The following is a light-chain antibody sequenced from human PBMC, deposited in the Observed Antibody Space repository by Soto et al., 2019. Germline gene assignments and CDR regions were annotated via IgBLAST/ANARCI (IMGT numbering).Light chain of an antibody. Sequence: IVMTQSPATLSVSPGERATLSCRASQSVSSNLAWYQQKPGQAPRLLIYGASTRATGIPARFSGSGSVTEFTLTISSLQSEDLAVYYCQQYNNWPPVTFGGGTKVEIK. V-gene: IGKV3-15*01. J-gene: IGKJ4*01. CDR1: QSVSSN. CDR2: GAS. CDR3: QQYNNWPPVT.